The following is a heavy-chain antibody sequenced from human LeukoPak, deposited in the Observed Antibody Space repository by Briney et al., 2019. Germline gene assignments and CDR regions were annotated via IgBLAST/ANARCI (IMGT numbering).Heavy chain of an antibody. CDR2: IKQDGSEK. D-gene: IGHD6-19*01. V-gene: IGHV3-7*01. CDR3: ARDLVAGVYYYYGMDV. J-gene: IGHJ6*02. Sequence: PGGSLRLSCAASGFTFSSYWMSWVRQAPGKGLELVANIKQDGSEKYYVASVKGRFTISRDNAKNSLYLQMNSLRADEDTAVYYCARDLVAGVYYYYGMDVWGQGTTVTVSS. CDR1: GFTFSSYW.